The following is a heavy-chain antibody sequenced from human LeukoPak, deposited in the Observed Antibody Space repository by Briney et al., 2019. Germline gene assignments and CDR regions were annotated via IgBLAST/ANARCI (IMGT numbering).Heavy chain of an antibody. V-gene: IGHV3-11*01. CDR3: ARDEGPYGWGSDY. Sequence: GGSLRLSCAASVFTFSDYYMSWIREAPGEGLEWVSYSSSSGSTIYYADSVKGRFTISSDNAKNSLYLQMNSLRAEDTAVYYCARDEGPYGWGSDYWGQGTLVTVSS. CDR1: VFTFSDYY. J-gene: IGHJ4*02. D-gene: IGHD3-10*01. CDR2: SSSSGSTI.